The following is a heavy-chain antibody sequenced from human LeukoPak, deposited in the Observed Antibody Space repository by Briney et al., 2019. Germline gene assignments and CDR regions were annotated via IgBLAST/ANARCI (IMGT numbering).Heavy chain of an antibody. J-gene: IGHJ6*03. CDR2: INHSGST. CDR1: GGSFSGYY. D-gene: IGHD5-18*01. CDR3: ARLIEVDTAMVQGWYMDV. Sequence: SETLSLTCAVYGGSFSGYYWSWIRQPPGKGLEWIGEINHSGSTNYNPSLKSRVTISVDTPKNQFSLKLSSVTAADTAVYYCARLIEVDTAMVQGWYMDVWGKGTTVTISS. V-gene: IGHV4-34*01.